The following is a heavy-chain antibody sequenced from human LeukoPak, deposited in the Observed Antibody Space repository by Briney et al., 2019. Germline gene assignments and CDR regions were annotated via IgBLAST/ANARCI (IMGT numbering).Heavy chain of an antibody. D-gene: IGHD3-22*01. CDR2: INHGGSA. CDR3: ARGHPDSSGYYYGSWFDP. CDR1: GGSFSGYY. V-gene: IGHV4-34*01. Sequence: PSETLSFTCAVYGGSFSGYYWSWIRQPPGKGLEWIGEINHGGSANYNPSLKSRATISVDTSKNQFSLTLTSVTAADTAVYYCARGHPDSSGYYYGSWFDPWGQGTLVTVSS. J-gene: IGHJ5*02.